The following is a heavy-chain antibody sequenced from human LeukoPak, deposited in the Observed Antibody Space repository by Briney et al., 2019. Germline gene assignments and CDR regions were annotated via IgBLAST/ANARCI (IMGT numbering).Heavy chain of an antibody. J-gene: IGHJ4*02. Sequence: SETLSLTCTVSGGSISGYYWSWIRQPAGKGLEWIGRIYTTGITNYNPSLKSLVTMSVDTSKNQFSLKLTSVTAADTAVYYCARGRNCGGDCYYFHYWGQGTLVTVSS. CDR1: GGSISGYY. D-gene: IGHD2-21*02. V-gene: IGHV4-4*07. CDR3: ARGRNCGGDCYYFHY. CDR2: IYTTGIT.